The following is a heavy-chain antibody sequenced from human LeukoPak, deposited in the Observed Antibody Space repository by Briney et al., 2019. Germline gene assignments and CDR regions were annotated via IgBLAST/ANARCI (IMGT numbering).Heavy chain of an antibody. CDR3: ARDAYYYGSGSYAPPDV. CDR1: GFTFSSYA. CDR2: ISYDGSNK. D-gene: IGHD3-10*01. J-gene: IGHJ6*04. V-gene: IGHV3-30*04. Sequence: PGRSLRLSCAASGFTFSSYAMHWVRQAPGKGLEWVAVISYDGSNKYYADSVKGRFTISRDNSKNTLYLQMNSLRAEDTAVYYCARDAYYYGSGSYAPPDVWGKGTTVTVSS.